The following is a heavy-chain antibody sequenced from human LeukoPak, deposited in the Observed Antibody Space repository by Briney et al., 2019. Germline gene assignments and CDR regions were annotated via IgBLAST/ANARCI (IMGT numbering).Heavy chain of an antibody. CDR3: AAGWLEEGLGY. Sequence: GTSVKVSCKASGFTFTSSAVQWVRQARGQRLEWIGWIVVGSGNTNYGQKFQERVTITRDMSTSTAYMELSSLRSEDTAVYYCAAGWLEEGLGYWGQGTLVTVSS. J-gene: IGHJ4*02. D-gene: IGHD3-10*01. CDR2: IVVGSGNT. CDR1: GFTFTSSA. V-gene: IGHV1-58*01.